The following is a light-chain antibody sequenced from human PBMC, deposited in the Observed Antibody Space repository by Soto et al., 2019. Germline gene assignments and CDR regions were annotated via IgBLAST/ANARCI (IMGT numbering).Light chain of an antibody. J-gene: IGKJ1*01. V-gene: IGKV3-20*01. CDR1: QSVSNNY. CDR3: KQYGSSGT. Sequence: EIVFTHSPGTLSLSPGESANLSCRASQSVSNNYLSWYQQKPGQAPRLLIYGASNRATGIPDRFNGSGYGTDFTLTISRMEPEYFAVYYCKQYGSSGTFGKGTKVEIK. CDR2: GAS.